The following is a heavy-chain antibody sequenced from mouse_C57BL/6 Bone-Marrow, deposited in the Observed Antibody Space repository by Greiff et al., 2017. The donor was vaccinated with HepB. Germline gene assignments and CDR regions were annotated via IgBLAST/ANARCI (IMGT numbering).Heavy chain of an antibody. V-gene: IGHV1-81*01. D-gene: IGHD2-1*01. Sequence: VQLQESGAELARPGASVKLSCKASGYTFTSYGISWVKQSTGQGLEWIGEIYPRSGNTYYNEKFKGKATLTADKSSSTAYMELRSLTSEDSAVYFCAREDSGYGNFYYFDYWGQGTTLTGSA. J-gene: IGHJ2*01. CDR3: AREDSGYGNFYYFDY. CDR2: IYPRSGNT. CDR1: GYTFTSYG.